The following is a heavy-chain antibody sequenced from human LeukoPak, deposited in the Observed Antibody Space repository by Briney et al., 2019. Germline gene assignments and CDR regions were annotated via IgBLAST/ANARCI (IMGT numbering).Heavy chain of an antibody. CDR1: GGSVSSGSYY. Sequence: SETLSLTCIVSGGSVSSGSYYWTWIRQPPGKGLEWIGYIYYSGNTNYNPSLKSRVTISVDTSKKQFSLKLSSVTAADTAVYYCARHNLAAGSFDYWGQGTLVTVSS. J-gene: IGHJ4*02. CDR2: IYYSGNT. D-gene: IGHD6-13*01. CDR3: ARHNLAAGSFDY. V-gene: IGHV4-61*01.